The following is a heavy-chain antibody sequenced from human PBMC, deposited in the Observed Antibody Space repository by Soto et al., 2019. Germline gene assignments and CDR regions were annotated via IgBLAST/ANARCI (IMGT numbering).Heavy chain of an antibody. CDR1: GFTFSSYA. D-gene: IGHD2-15*01. CDR3: ARESLGGFDY. Sequence: QVQLVESGGGVVQPGRSLRLSCAASGFTFSSYAMHWVRQAPGKGLEWVAVISYDGSNKYYADSVKGRFTISRDNSKNTLYLQMNSLRAEDTAVYYCARESLGGFDYWGQGTLVTVSS. V-gene: IGHV3-30-3*01. CDR2: ISYDGSNK. J-gene: IGHJ4*02.